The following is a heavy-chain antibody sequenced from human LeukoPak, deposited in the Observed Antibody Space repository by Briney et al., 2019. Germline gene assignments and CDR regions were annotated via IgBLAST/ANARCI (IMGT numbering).Heavy chain of an antibody. CDR1: GYSISSGYY. D-gene: IGHD3-22*01. CDR2: IYHSGST. V-gene: IGHV4-38-2*02. Sequence: SETLSLTCTVSGYSISSGYYWGWIRQPPGKGLEWIGSIYHSGSTYYNPSLKSRVTISVDTSKNQFSLKLSSVTAADTAVYYCARRYYYDSSGYPYYFDYWGQGTLVTVSS. J-gene: IGHJ4*02. CDR3: ARRYYYDSSGYPYYFDY.